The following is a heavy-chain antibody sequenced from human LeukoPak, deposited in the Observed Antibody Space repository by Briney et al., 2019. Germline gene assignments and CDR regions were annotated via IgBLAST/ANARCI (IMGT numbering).Heavy chain of an antibody. CDR2: IYYSGRT. V-gene: IGHV4-59*02. D-gene: IGHD2-8*01. CDR1: GGSVSTYY. Sequence: PSETLSLTCTVSGGSVSTYYWSWIRQPPGKGLVWIGNIYYSGRTNYNPSLKSRVSISVDTSKNQLSLKLSSVTAADTAVYYCVRDRNGQFDYWGQGTLVTVSS. CDR3: VRDRNGQFDY. J-gene: IGHJ4*02.